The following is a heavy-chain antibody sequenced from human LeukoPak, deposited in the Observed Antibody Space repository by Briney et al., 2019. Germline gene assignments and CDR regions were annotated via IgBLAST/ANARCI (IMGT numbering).Heavy chain of an antibody. V-gene: IGHV3-15*01. CDR1: GFTFSNAW. CDR3: TTGVIQYYYDSSGYLY. J-gene: IGHJ4*02. CDR2: IKSKTDGGTT. D-gene: IGHD3-22*01. Sequence: PGGSLRLSCAASGFTFSNAWMSWVRQAPGEGLEWVGRIKSKTDGGTTDYAAPVKGRFTISRDDSKNTLYLQMNSLKTEDTAVYYCTTGVIQYYYDSSGYLYWGQGTLVTVSS.